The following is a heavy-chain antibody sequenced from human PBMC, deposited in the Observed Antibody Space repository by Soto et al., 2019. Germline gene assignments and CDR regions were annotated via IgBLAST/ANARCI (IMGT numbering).Heavy chain of an antibody. CDR2: ISSSGSTI. CDR1: GFTFSSFE. V-gene: IGHV3-48*03. Sequence: GGSLRLSCAASGFTFSSFEMIWVRQAPGKGLEWVSYISSSGSTIYYADSVKGRFTISRDNAKNSLYLQMNSLRAEDTAVYYCARDLRYCSSTSCYKTFYYGMDVWGQGTTVTVSS. J-gene: IGHJ6*02. D-gene: IGHD2-2*02. CDR3: ARDLRYCSSTSCYKTFYYGMDV.